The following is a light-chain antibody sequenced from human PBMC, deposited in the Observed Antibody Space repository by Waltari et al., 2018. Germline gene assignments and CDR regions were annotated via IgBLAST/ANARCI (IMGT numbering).Light chain of an antibody. CDR2: DAS. V-gene: IGKV1-13*02. Sequence: AIQLTQSPSSLSASVGHRVTITCRASQDIVSALAWYQQKPGRAPKLLISDASTLETGVPSRFSGSGSGTDFTLSISSLQAGDVAVYYCQQFYSTPLTFGGGTKVEIK. CDR1: QDIVSA. CDR3: QQFYSTPLT. J-gene: IGKJ4*01.